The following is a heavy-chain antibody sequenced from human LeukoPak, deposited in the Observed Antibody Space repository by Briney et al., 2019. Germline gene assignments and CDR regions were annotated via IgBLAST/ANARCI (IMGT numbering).Heavy chain of an antibody. Sequence: APVKVTRKTSGGTFSSYAISWVRQAPGQGLEWMGGIIPIFGTANYAQKFQGRVTITTDESTSTAYMELSSLRSEDTAVYYCARPYCSSTSCYDTSHWFGPWGQGTLVTVSS. V-gene: IGHV1-69*05. J-gene: IGHJ5*02. D-gene: IGHD2-2*01. CDR1: GGTFSSYA. CDR2: IIPIFGTA. CDR3: ARPYCSSTSCYDTSHWFGP.